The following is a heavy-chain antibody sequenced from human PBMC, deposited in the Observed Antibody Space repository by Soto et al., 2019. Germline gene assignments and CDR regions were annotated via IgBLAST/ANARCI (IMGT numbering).Heavy chain of an antibody. CDR3: ARSYYYGSAKAMDYYYYGMDV. CDR2: IYYSGST. V-gene: IGHV4-59*01. CDR1: GGSISSYY. D-gene: IGHD3-10*01. Sequence: PSETLSLTCTVSGGSISSYYWSWIRQPPGKGLERIGYIYYSGSTNYIPSLKSRVTISVDTSKNQFSLKLSSVTAADTAVYYCARSYYYGSAKAMDYYYYGMDVWGQGTTVTVSS. J-gene: IGHJ6*02.